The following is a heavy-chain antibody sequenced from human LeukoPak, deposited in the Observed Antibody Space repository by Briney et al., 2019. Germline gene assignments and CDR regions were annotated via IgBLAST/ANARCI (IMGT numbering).Heavy chain of an antibody. CDR1: GFTFDDYT. CDR2: ISWDGGST. J-gene: IGHJ4*02. Sequence: GGSLRLSCAASGFTFDDYTMHWVRQAPGKGLEWVSLISWDGGSTYYADSVKGRFTISRDNSKNSLYLQMNSLRTEDTALYYCAIEYSSLNYLDYWVQGTLVTVSS. CDR3: AIEYSSLNYLDY. D-gene: IGHD6-6*01. V-gene: IGHV3-43*01.